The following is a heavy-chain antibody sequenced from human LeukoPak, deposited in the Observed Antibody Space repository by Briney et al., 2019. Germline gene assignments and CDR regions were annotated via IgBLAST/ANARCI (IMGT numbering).Heavy chain of an antibody. V-gene: IGHV1-69*13. CDR1: GGTFSSYA. CDR2: IIPIFGTA. CDR3: ARLTPSYGFYFDY. J-gene: IGHJ4*02. Sequence: GASVKVSCKASGGTFSSYAISWVRQAPGQGLEWMRGIIPIFGTANYAQRFQGRVTITADESTSTAYMELSSLKASDTAMYYCARLTPSYGFYFDYWGQGTLVTVSS. D-gene: IGHD5-18*01.